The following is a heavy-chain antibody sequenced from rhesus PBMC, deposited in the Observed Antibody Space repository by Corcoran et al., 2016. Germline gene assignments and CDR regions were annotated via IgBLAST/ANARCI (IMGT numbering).Heavy chain of an antibody. CDR1: GLTFGSYA. Sequence: QVQLVQSGDEVKKPGASVKVSCKASGLTFGSYAISWLRQPPGQGLEGMGVIIPLVGRTNDAEKIQGRGTITADTSTSTAYMELSSLRSEDTSVYYCARGDMSSSFDYWGQGVLVTVSS. V-gene: IGHV1-198*02. CDR2: IIPLVGRT. CDR3: ARGDMSSSFDY. D-gene: IGHD6-19*01. J-gene: IGHJ4*01.